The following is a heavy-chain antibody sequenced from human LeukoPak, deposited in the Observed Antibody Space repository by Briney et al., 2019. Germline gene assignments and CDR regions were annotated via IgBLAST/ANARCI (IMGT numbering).Heavy chain of an antibody. Sequence: GRSLRLSCAASGFTFSSYAMHWVRQAPGKGLEWVAVISYDGSNKYYADSVKGRFTISRDNSKSTLYLQMNSLRAEDTAVYYCARAPTYWGQGTLVTVSS. CDR1: GFTFSSYA. V-gene: IGHV3-30-3*01. CDR3: ARAPTY. J-gene: IGHJ4*02. CDR2: ISYDGSNK.